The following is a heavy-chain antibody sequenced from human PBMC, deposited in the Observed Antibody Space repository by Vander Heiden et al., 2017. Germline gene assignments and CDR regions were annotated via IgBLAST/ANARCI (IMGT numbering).Heavy chain of an antibody. CDR2: IKQDGSDK. Sequence: EVQLVESGGGLVQPGGSLRLSCAASGFPFISSWITWVRQAPGKGLEWVANIKQDGSDKYYVDSVKGRFTISRDNAKNSLYLQMNSLRAEDTAVYYCARETYCGGDCYSGTFDYWGQGTLVTVSS. V-gene: IGHV3-7*01. D-gene: IGHD2-21*02. J-gene: IGHJ4*02. CDR3: ARETYCGGDCYSGTFDY. CDR1: GFPFISSW.